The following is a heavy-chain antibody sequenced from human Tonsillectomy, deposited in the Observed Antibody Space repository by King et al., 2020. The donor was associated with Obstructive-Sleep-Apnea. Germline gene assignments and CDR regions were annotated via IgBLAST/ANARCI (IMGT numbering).Heavy chain of an antibody. J-gene: IGHJ4*02. V-gene: IGHV4-34*01. Sequence: VQLQQWGAGLLKPSETLSLTCAVYGGSFSGYYWSWIRQPPGKGLEWIGEINHSGSTNYNPSLKSRVPISVDTSKNQFSLKLSSVTAADTAVYYCAREALSYEDYWGQGTLVTVSS. CDR1: GGSFSGYY. D-gene: IGHD5-18*01. CDR2: INHSGST. CDR3: AREALSYEDY.